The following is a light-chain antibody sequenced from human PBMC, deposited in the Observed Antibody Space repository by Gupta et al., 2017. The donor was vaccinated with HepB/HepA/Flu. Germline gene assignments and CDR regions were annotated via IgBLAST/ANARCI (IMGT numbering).Light chain of an antibody. V-gene: IGLV2-8*01. CDR3: SSDAATNNL. CDR1: GIDVGGYHF. J-gene: IGLJ2*01. Sequence: QSALTPPPSASGSPGLSVPISCTGTGIDVGGYHFVSWYQPHPGKAPKLIISEVRKRPTGVPDRFSGSKSGNTASLTVSGLQAEDEAYYCCSSDAATNNLFGEGTKLTVL. CDR2: EVR.